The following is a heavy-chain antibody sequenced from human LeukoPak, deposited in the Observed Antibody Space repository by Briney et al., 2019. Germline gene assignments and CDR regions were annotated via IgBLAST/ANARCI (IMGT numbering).Heavy chain of an antibody. V-gene: IGHV4-4*02. CDR2: IYHSGST. CDR1: GVSISSSNW. J-gene: IGHJ3*02. D-gene: IGHD3-22*01. CDR3: ARENYSGDSSGYEPDAFDI. Sequence: KPSETLSLTCAVSGVSISSSNWWSWVRQPPGQGLEWIGEIYHSGSTNYNPSLKSRVTISVDKSKNQFSLKLSSVTAADTAVYYCARENYSGDSSGYEPDAFDIWGQGTMVTVSS.